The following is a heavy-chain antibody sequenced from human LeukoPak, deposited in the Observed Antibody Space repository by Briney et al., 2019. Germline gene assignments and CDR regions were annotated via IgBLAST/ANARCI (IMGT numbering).Heavy chain of an antibody. V-gene: IGHV3-23*01. CDR2: ISASGGGT. Sequence: GGSLRLSCAASGFTFSIYAMSWVRQAPGKGLEWVSGISASGGGTYYADSVKGRFTISRDNSKNTLYLQMNSLRAEDTAVYYCAKGEYSSSWYAEYFQHWGQGTLVTVSS. CDR1: GFTFSIYA. J-gene: IGHJ1*01. D-gene: IGHD6-13*01. CDR3: AKGEYSSSWYAEYFQH.